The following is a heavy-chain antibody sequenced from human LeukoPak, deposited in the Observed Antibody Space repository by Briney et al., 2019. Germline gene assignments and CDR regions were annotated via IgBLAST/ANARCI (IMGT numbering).Heavy chain of an antibody. CDR3: ARNVTAGFFDY. V-gene: IGHV4-38-2*01. Sequence: SETLSRTCDVSGSSITSDYFWGWIRQPPGKGLEWIATIYYSWGMYFNPSLKSRVTISLDASKNQFSLKMTSLTAADTAIYYCARNVTAGFFDYWGQGILVTVSS. CDR2: IYYSWGM. D-gene: IGHD1-1*01. CDR1: GSSITSDYF. J-gene: IGHJ4*02.